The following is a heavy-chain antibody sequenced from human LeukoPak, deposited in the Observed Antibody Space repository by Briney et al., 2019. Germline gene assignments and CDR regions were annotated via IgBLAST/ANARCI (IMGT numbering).Heavy chain of an antibody. J-gene: IGHJ6*03. Sequence: GGALRLSCAASGFNFSTYWMTWVRQVPGKGLEWVANIKEDGSGIYYVDAVKGRFSISRDNAKNSLYLQMNSLRAEDTALYYCAKDMAPLYYYYMDVWGKGTTVTISS. CDR1: GFNFSTYW. D-gene: IGHD3-10*01. V-gene: IGHV3-7*03. CDR3: AKDMAPLYYYYMDV. CDR2: IKEDGSGI.